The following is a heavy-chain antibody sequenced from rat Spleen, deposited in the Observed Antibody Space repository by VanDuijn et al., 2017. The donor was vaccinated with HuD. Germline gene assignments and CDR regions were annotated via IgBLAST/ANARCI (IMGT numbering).Heavy chain of an antibody. V-gene: IGHV5-7*01. CDR2: ITYDGNGT. CDR1: GFTFSDYN. J-gene: IGHJ2*01. D-gene: IGHD1-1*01. Sequence: EVRLVESGGGLVQPGRSLKLSCAASGFTFSDYNMAWVRQAPMKGLEWVAAITYDGNGTYYRDSVKGRFSISRDNARSTLYLQMNSLRSEDTATYYCARTGRSGAQYYFDYWGQGVMVTVSS. CDR3: ARTGRSGAQYYFDY.